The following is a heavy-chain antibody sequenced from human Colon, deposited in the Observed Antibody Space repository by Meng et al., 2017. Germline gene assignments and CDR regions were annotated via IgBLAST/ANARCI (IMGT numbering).Heavy chain of an antibody. D-gene: IGHD3-10*01. CDR1: GGSINSGDYH. CDR3: LRGSGGSV. Sequence: QVQLQQSGPGLVKPSQTPSLTCTVSGGSINSGDYHWSWIRQPPGKGLEWIGEIPHRGSSAYNPSLKSRVSMSIDKSKNQFSLKLTSVTAADTAVYHCLRGSGGSVWGQGTLVTVSS. CDR2: IPHRGSS. V-gene: IGHV4-30-4*01. J-gene: IGHJ1*01.